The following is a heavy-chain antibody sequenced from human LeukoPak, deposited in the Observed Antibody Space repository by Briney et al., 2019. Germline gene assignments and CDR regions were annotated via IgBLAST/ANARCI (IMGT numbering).Heavy chain of an antibody. CDR1: GFTFSTFA. Sequence: TGGSLRLSCSASGFTFSTFAMHWVRQAPGKRLEYVSGINNNGDSTYYSDSVKARLTISRDNSKNTLFLQMASLRAEDTAVYYCVKTMMTFGGVIRTDAFDIWGQGTMVIASS. J-gene: IGHJ3*02. CDR2: INNNGDST. CDR3: VKTMMTFGGVIRTDAFDI. V-gene: IGHV3-64D*06. D-gene: IGHD3-16*01.